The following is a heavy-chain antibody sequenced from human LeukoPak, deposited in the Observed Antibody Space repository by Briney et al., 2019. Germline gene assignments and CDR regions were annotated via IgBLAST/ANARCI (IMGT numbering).Heavy chain of an antibody. V-gene: IGHV4-31*03. D-gene: IGHD4-11*01. CDR1: GGSISSGGYY. Sequence: SETLSLTCTVSGGSISSGGYYWSWIRQHPGTGLEWIGYIYYSGSTYYNPSLKSRVTISVDTSKNQFSLKLSSVTAADTGVYYCARVYSNYDNGFDPWGQGTLVTVSS. J-gene: IGHJ5*02. CDR2: IYYSGST. CDR3: ARVYSNYDNGFDP.